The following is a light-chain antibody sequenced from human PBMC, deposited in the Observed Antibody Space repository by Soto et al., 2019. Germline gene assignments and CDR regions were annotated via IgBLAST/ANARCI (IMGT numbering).Light chain of an antibody. CDR3: TSYTXAXXXX. V-gene: IGLV2-14*01. CDR1: SSDVGAYNY. Sequence: QSVLTQPASVSGSPGQSITISCTGTSSDVGAYNYVSWYQHHPGKAPKLMIFEVSNRPSGVSNRFSGSKSGNTASLTISGLRAEDEGDYFCTSYTXAXXXXFGT. J-gene: IGLJ1*01. CDR2: EVS.